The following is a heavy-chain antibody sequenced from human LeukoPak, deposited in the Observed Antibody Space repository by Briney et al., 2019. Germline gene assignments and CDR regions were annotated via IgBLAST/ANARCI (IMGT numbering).Heavy chain of an antibody. CDR1: GGSISSSSYY. V-gene: IGHV4-39*01. Sequence: PSETLSLTCTVSGGSISSSSYYWGWIRQPPGKGLEWIGSIYYSGSTYYNPSLKSRVTISVDTSKNQFSLKLGSVTAADTAVYYCARQTPGIAVAIDYWGQGTLVTVSS. D-gene: IGHD6-19*01. CDR2: IYYSGST. J-gene: IGHJ4*02. CDR3: ARQTPGIAVAIDY.